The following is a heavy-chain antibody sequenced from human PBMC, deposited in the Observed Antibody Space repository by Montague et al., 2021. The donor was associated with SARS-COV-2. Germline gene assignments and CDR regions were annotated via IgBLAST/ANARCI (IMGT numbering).Heavy chain of an antibody. CDR2: ISSRGNGV. J-gene: IGHJ4*02. D-gene: IGHD6-13*01. V-gene: IGHV3-48*03. Sequence: SLRLSCAASGFNFNDFEMNWVRQAPGKGPEWVSYISSRGNGVDYVDSVKGRFTVSRDNAKNSLYLQMNNLRAEDTAIYYCARATTFLPSAGFYFDYWGQGTLVTVSS. CDR3: ARATTFLPSAGFYFDY. CDR1: GFNFNDFE.